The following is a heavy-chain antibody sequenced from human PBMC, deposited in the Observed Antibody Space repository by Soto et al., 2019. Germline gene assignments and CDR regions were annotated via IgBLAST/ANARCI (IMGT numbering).Heavy chain of an antibody. J-gene: IGHJ4*02. CDR2: IHHSGSS. V-gene: IGHV4-34*01. Sequence: SETLSLTCAVYGGSFSGYYRSWIRQPPGKGLEWIGEIHHSGSSNYNPSLKSRVTISLDTSRNQFSLKVSSVTAADTAVYYCAPSDGGLFWQINDFGSQGTLVPVPS. CDR3: APSDGGLFWQINDF. CDR1: GGSFSGYY. D-gene: IGHD3-9*01.